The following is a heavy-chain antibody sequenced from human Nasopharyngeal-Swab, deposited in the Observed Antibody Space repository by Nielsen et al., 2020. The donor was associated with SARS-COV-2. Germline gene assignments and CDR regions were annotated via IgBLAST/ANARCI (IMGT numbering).Heavy chain of an antibody. CDR1: GYTFISYG. V-gene: IGHV1-18*04. D-gene: IGHD6-19*01. J-gene: IGHJ3*02. CDR3: ARDGIGSGGYRDDAFDI. CDR2: ISAYNGNT. Sequence: ASVKVSCKASGYTFISYGISWVRQAPGQGLEWMGWISAYNGNTTYAQKLQGRVTMTTDTSTSTGYMELRSLRSDDTAVYYCARDGIGSGGYRDDAFDIWGQGTMVTVSS.